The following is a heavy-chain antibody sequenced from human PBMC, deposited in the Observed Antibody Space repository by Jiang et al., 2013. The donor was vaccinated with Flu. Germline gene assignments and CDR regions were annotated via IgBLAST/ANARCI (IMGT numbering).Heavy chain of an antibody. CDR1: GFTFSSYA. V-gene: IGHV3-23*01. CDR3: AKSGTPYDSSGYYWGLFDY. Sequence: GLVQPGGSLRLSCAASGFTFSSYAMSWVRQAPGKGLEWVSAISGSGGSTYYADSVKGRFTISRDNSKNTLYLQMNSLRAEDTAVYYCAKSGTPYDSSGYYWGLFDYWGQGTLVTVSS. CDR2: ISGSGGST. D-gene: IGHD3-22*01. J-gene: IGHJ4*02.